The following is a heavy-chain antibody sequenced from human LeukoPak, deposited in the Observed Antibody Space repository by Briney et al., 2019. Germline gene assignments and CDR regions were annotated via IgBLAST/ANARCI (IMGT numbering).Heavy chain of an antibody. J-gene: IGHJ4*02. CDR1: GYTFTGYC. Sequence: PSVKVSCKASGYTFTGYCMHWVRQAPGQGLEWMGWINPNSGGTKYAQKFQGRVTMTRDTSISQAYMEVGRLRSDDTGVYHCARHGGTVVMGGFDYWGQGTLVTVSS. CDR3: ARHGGTVVMGGFDY. V-gene: IGHV1-2*02. D-gene: IGHD4-23*01. CDR2: INPNSGGT.